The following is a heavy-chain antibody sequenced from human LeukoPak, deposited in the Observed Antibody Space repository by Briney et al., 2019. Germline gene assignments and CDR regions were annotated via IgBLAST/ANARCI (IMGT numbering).Heavy chain of an antibody. CDR2: ISTNTGNP. V-gene: IGHV7-4-1*02. CDR3: TRDLRVIVFDI. D-gene: IGHD3-22*01. J-gene: IGHJ3*02. Sequence: ASVKVSCKASGYTFTSNSINWVRQAPGQGLEWMGWISTNTGNPTYAQGFTGRFVFSMDTSVSTAYLEISSLKAEDTAVYYCTRDLRVIVFDIWGQGTMVTVSS. CDR1: GYTFTSNS.